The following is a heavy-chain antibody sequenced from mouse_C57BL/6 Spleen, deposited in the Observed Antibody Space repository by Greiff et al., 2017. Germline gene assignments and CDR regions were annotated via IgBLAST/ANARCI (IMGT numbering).Heavy chain of an antibody. D-gene: IGHD1-1*01. CDR1: GYTFTSYW. V-gene: IGHV1-69*01. Sequence: QVQLQQPGAELVMPGASVKLSCKASGYTFTSYWMHWVKQRPGQGLEWIGEIDPADSYTNYNQKFKGKSTLTVDKSSRTAYMQLSSLTSEYSAVYDCARRAVVATEYAMDYWGQGTTVTVAS. CDR3: ARRAVVATEYAMDY. CDR2: IDPADSYT. J-gene: IGHJ4*01.